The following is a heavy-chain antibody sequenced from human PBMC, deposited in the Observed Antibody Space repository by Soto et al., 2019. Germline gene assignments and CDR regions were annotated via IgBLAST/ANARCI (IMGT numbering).Heavy chain of an antibody. Sequence: NPSETLSLTCTVSGASIGSGGYYWSWIRQHPEKGLEWIGYIYYSGSTHFNPSLRGRLAFSVDTSKNHFSLKLNSVSAADTAIYYCESDSEIYFDSWGQGTLVTVSS. CDR3: ESDSEIYFDS. J-gene: IGHJ4*02. D-gene: IGHD6-19*01. V-gene: IGHV4-31*03. CDR1: GASIGSGGYY. CDR2: IYYSGST.